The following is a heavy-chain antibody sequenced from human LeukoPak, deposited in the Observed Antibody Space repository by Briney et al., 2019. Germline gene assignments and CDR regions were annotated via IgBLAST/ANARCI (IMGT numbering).Heavy chain of an antibody. J-gene: IGHJ4*02. Sequence: AVKVSCNASGGTFSSYAISWVRQPPGQGLEWMGGIIPIFGTANYAQKFQGRVTITTDESTSTAYMELSSLRSEDTAVYYCARVAYDSSGYCWGQGTLVTVSS. V-gene: IGHV1-69*05. CDR2: IIPIFGTA. CDR3: ARVAYDSSGYC. D-gene: IGHD3-22*01. CDR1: GGTFSSYA.